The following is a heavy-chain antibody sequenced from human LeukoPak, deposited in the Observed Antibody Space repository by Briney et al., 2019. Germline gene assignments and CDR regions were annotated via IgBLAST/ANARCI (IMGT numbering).Heavy chain of an antibody. V-gene: IGHV4-31*03. J-gene: IGHJ3*02. CDR2: IYYSGST. D-gene: IGHD6-13*01. Sequence: PSQTLSLTCTVSGGSISSGGYYWSWIRQHPGKGLEWIGYIYYSGSTYYNPSLKSRVTISVDTSKNQFSLKLSSVTAADTAVYYCARDRMSTGIAAAADYDIWGQGTMVTVSS. CDR3: ARDRMSTGIAAAADYDI. CDR1: GGSISSGGYY.